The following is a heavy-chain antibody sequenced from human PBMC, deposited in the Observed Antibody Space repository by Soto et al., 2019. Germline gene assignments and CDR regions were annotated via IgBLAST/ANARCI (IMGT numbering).Heavy chain of an antibody. D-gene: IGHD1-7*01. J-gene: IGHJ6*02. CDR1: GGSFSGYY. Sequence: SETLSLTCAVYGGSFSGYYWSWIRQPPGKGLEWIGEINHSGSTNYNPSLKSRVTISVDTSKNQFSLKLSSVTAADTAVYYCARGVLYNWNYGRYYYYYGMDVWGQGTTVTVSS. CDR3: ARGVLYNWNYGRYYYYYGMDV. V-gene: IGHV4-34*01. CDR2: INHSGST.